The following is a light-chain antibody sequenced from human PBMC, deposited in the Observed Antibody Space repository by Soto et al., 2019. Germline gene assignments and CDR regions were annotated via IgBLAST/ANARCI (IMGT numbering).Light chain of an antibody. Sequence: DIQMTQSPSSVSASVGDRVTITCRASQAISTWLAWYQQKPGKAPKLLIYAASNLQTGVPSRFSGGGSGTDFTLTISSPQPEDFATYYCQQANSFPRTFGQGTKVEIK. J-gene: IGKJ1*01. CDR1: QAISTW. CDR3: QQANSFPRT. CDR2: AAS. V-gene: IGKV1D-12*01.